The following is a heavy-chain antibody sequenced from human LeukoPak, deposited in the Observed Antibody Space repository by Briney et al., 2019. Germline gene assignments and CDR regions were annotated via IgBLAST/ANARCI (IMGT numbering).Heavy chain of an antibody. V-gene: IGHV4-59*01. D-gene: IGHD2-2*01. CDR2: IYFSGST. CDR1: GGSLSSYY. Sequence: SETLSLTCTVSGGSLSSYYWSWIRQPPGKGLEWIGYIYFSGSTNYNPSLKSRVTISLDTSKNQFSLKLSSVTAADAAVYYCARMRRDIVVVPAAILFDYWGQGTLVTVSS. CDR3: ARMRRDIVVVPAAILFDY. J-gene: IGHJ4*02.